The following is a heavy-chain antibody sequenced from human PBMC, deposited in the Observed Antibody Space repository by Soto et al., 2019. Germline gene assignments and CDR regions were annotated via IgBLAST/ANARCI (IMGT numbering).Heavy chain of an antibody. CDR1: GGSICSSSYY. Sequence: SETLSLTCTVSGGSICSSSYYWGWIRQPPGKGLEWIGSIYYSGSTYYNPSLKSRVTISVDTSKNQFSLKLSSVTAADTAVYYCATFTVTHLWGQGTLVTVSS. CDR3: ATFTVTHL. J-gene: IGHJ4*02. V-gene: IGHV4-39*01. D-gene: IGHD4-17*01. CDR2: IYYSGST.